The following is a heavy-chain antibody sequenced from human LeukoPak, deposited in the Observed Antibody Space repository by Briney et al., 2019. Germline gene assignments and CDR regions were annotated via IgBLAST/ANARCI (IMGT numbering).Heavy chain of an antibody. V-gene: IGHV3-30*02. CDR2: IPYDGSDK. D-gene: IGHD4-17*01. J-gene: IGHJ4*02. CDR1: GFTFSAFG. Sequence: PGGSLRLSCAASGFTFSAFGMHWVRQAPGKGLEWVTFIPYDGSDKYYADSVKGRFTISRDNSKNTLYLQMNSLRAEDTAVYYCAKGDRDDYGDYPGDYWGQGTLVTVSS. CDR3: AKGDRDDYGDYPGDY.